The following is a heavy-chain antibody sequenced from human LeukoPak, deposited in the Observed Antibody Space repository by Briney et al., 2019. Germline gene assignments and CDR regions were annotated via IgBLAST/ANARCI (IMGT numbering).Heavy chain of an antibody. CDR1: GGSISSSSYY. Sequence: PSETLSLTCTVSGGSISSSSYYWGWIRQPPGKGLEWIGSIYYSGSTYYNPSLKSRVTISVDTSKNQFSLKLSSVPAADTAVYYCARHCITMIVVDTPYYFDYWGQGTLVTVSS. V-gene: IGHV4-39*01. CDR2: IYYSGST. D-gene: IGHD3-22*01. CDR3: ARHCITMIVVDTPYYFDY. J-gene: IGHJ4*02.